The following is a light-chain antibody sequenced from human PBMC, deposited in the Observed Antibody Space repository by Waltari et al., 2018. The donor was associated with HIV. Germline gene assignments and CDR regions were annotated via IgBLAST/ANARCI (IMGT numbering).Light chain of an antibody. V-gene: IGKV3-20*01. CDR3: HQFGSSTSYT. CDR1: QSVSSD. CDR2: GAS. Sequence: EIVMTQSPVTLSVSPGERATLSCRASQSVSSDLAWFQQKPGQAPTLLIYGASNRATGIPDRFSGSGSGTDFTLTISRLEPEDFAVYYCHQFGSSTSYTFGQGTKLEIK. J-gene: IGKJ2*01.